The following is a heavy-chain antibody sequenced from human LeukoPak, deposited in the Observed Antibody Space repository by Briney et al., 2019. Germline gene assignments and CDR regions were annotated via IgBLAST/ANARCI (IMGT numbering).Heavy chain of an antibody. V-gene: IGHV3-30*18. CDR2: ISYDGSNK. D-gene: IGHD2-2*01. CDR1: GFTFSSYG. CDR3: AKEGGYCSSTSCPPVLYYGMDV. Sequence: PGGSPRLSCAASGFTFSSYGMHWVRQAPGKGLEWVAVISYDGSNKYYADSVKGRFTISRDNSKNTLYLQMNSLRAEDTAVYYCAKEGGYCSSTSCPPVLYYGMDVWGKGTTVTVSS. J-gene: IGHJ6*04.